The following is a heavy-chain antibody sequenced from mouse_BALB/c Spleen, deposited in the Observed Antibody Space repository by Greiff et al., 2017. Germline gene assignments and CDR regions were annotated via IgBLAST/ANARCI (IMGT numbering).Heavy chain of an antibody. CDR3: ARDTTVVAPFAY. CDR2: IRNKANGYTT. Sequence: EVQVVESGGGLVQPGGSLRLSCATSGFTFTDYYMSWVRQPPGKALEWLGFIRNKANGYTTEYSASVKGRFTISRDNSQSILYLQMNTLRAEDSATYYCARDTTVVAPFAYWGQGTLVTVSA. V-gene: IGHV7-3*02. J-gene: IGHJ3*01. D-gene: IGHD1-1*01. CDR1: GFTFTDYY.